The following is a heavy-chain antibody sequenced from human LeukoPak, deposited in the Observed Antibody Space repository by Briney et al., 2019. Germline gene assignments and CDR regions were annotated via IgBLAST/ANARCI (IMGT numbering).Heavy chain of an antibody. J-gene: IGHJ4*02. V-gene: IGHV1-2*02. D-gene: IGHD3-3*01. CDR2: INPNSGGT. Sequence: ASVKVSCKASGYTFTGYCMHWVRQAPGQGLEWMGWINPNSGGTNYAQKFQGRVTMTRDTSVSTAYMELSRLRSDDTAVYYCARDGRNTIFGVINSLFDYWGQGTLVTVSS. CDR3: ARDGRNTIFGVINSLFDY. CDR1: GYTFTGYC.